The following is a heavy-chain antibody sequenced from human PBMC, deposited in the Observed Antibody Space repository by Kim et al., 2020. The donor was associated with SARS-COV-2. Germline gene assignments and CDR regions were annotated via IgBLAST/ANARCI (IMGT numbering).Heavy chain of an antibody. V-gene: IGHV4-39*01. J-gene: IGHJ4*02. CDR3: ASYDPYYFDY. CDR1: GGSISSSNYY. CDR2: IYYSGST. Sequence: SETLSLTCTVSGGSISSSNYYWGWIRQPPGKGLEWIGNIYYSGSTYYNPSLKSRVTISVDTSRNQFSLRLTSVTAADTAVFYCASYDPYYFDYWGQGTLV. D-gene: IGHD3-22*01.